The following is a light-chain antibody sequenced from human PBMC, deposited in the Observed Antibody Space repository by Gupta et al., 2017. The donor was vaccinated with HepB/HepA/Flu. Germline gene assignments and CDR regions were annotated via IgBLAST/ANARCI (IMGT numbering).Light chain of an antibody. J-gene: IGLJ3*02. CDR3: AAWDDSLKGWV. CDR1: RSNIGSNS. V-gene: IGLV1-44*01. Sequence: QSVLTQPPSASGTPGQRVTISCSGSRSNIGSNSVNWYQQLPGTAPKLLIYSNNQRPSGVPDRFSGYKSGTSDSLAISGLQSEDEADFYCAAWDDSLKGWVFGGGTKLNVL. CDR2: SNN.